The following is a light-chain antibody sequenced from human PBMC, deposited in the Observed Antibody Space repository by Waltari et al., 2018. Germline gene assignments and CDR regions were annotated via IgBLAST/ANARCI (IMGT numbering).Light chain of an antibody. V-gene: IGLV2-14*01. J-gene: IGLJ1*01. Sequence: QSALTQPASVSGSPGQSITISCPGTSSDVGGYNYVSWYQQHPGKAPQLMIYEVSNRPSGVSNRFSGSKSGNTASLTISGLQAEDEADYYCSSYTSSSPYVFGTGTKVTVL. CDR2: EVS. CDR1: SSDVGGYNY. CDR3: SSYTSSSPYV.